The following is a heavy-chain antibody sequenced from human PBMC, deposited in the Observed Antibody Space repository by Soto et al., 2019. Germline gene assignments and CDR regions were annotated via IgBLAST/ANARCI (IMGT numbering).Heavy chain of an antibody. V-gene: IGHV4-34*01. J-gene: IGHJ4*01. CDR3: VHSPNVAVDH. D-gene: IGHD2-15*01. CDR2: ISQTETT. CDR1: GESFGGFY. Sequence: LSLTCVVYGESFGGFYWSWVLQSPGKGLEWIGEISQTETTAYSPSLKSRVSISADTSKKQFSLTLTSVTAADTAVYYCVHSPNVAVDHWGHGTLVTVSS.